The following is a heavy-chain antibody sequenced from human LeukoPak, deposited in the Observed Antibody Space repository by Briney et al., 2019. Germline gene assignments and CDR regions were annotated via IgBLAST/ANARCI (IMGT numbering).Heavy chain of an antibody. D-gene: IGHD6-19*01. J-gene: IGHJ4*02. CDR1: GYSFTSYW. CDR3: ARRRYSSGWRYYFDY. CDR2: IYPGDSDT. Sequence: GESLKISCKGSGYSFTSYWIGWVRQMPGKGLEWMGIIYPGDSDTRYSPSFQGQVTISADKSISTAYLQWSSLKASDAAMYYCARRRYSSGWRYYFDYWGQGTLVTVSS. V-gene: IGHV5-51*01.